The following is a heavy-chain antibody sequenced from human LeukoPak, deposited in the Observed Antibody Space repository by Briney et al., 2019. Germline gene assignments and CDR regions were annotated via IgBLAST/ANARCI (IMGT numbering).Heavy chain of an antibody. D-gene: IGHD3-10*01. CDR1: GYTFTSYG. J-gene: IGHJ4*02. CDR3: ATSHYYGSGSYNTDY. Sequence: GASVKVSCKASGYTFTSYGIGWVRQAPGQGLEWMGWISAYNGNTNYAQKLQGRVTMTTDTSTSTAYMELRSLRSDDTAVYYCATSHYYGSGSYNTDYWGQGTLVTVSS. CDR2: ISAYNGNT. V-gene: IGHV1-18*01.